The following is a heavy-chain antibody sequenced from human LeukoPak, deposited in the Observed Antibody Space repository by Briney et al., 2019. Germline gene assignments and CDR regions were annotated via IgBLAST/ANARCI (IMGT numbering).Heavy chain of an antibody. V-gene: IGHV3-9*01. CDR1: GFKFDNYA. CDR2: ISWNSDII. D-gene: IGHD4/OR15-4a*01. Sequence: GGSLRLSCAASGFKFDNYAMHWVRQAPGKGLEWVSSISWNSDIIAYADSVKGRFTISRDNAKNSLYLQMNSLRAEDTAVYYCARDVDYANPRHDYWGQGTLVTVSS. J-gene: IGHJ4*02. CDR3: ARDVDYANPRHDY.